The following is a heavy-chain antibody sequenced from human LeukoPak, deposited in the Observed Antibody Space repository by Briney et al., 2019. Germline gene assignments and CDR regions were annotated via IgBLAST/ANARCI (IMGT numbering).Heavy chain of an antibody. CDR3: ARDESGYYDSSGYYYAFDY. Sequence: PGGSLRLSCAASGFTVSSNYMSWVRQAPGKGLEWVSVIYSGGSTYYADSVKGRFTISRDNSKNTLYLQMNSLRAEDTAVYYCARDESGYYDSSGYYYAFDYWGQGTLVTVSS. J-gene: IGHJ4*02. CDR1: GFTVSSNY. D-gene: IGHD3-22*01. CDR2: IYSGGST. V-gene: IGHV3-66*01.